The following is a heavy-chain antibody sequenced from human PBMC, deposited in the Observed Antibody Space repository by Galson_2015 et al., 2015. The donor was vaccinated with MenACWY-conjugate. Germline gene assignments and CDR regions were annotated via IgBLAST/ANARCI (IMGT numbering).Heavy chain of an antibody. CDR2: ISSSSSYT. D-gene: IGHD3-9*01. Sequence: SLRLSCAASGFTFSDYYMSWIRQAPGKGLEWVSYISSSSSYTNYADSVKGRFTISRDNAKNSLYLQMNSLRAEDTAVYYCARWGYFDWPSIDYWVQGTLVTVSS. CDR3: ARWGYFDWPSIDY. CDR1: GFTFSDYY. V-gene: IGHV3-11*06. J-gene: IGHJ4*02.